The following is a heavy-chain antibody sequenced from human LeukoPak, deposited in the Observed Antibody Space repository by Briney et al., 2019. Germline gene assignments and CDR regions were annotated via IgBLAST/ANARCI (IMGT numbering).Heavy chain of an antibody. D-gene: IGHD1-26*01. CDR3: ARSSISSYYED. CDR1: GFTVSSSY. J-gene: IGHJ4*02. Sequence: QTGGSLRLSCAVSGFTVSSSYMSWVRQAPGRGLEWVSILYSGGSIFYADSVKGRFTISRDISKNMLHLQMNSLKADDTAVYYCARSSISSYYEDWGQGTLVTVSS. V-gene: IGHV3-66*01. CDR2: LYSGGSI.